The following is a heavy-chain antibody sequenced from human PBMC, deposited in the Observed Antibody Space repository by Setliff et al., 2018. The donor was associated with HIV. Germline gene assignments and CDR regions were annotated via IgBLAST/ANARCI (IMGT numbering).Heavy chain of an antibody. Sequence: GGSLRLSCAVSGLTFSRYGFHWVRQVPGKGLDWVTFIQYDESNKYYGDYVRGRFTISRDNSKNTLYLQMNSLRSEDTAVYFCGKSFNSGPTNWNIDVWGTGTTVTVSS. CDR1: GLTFSRYG. J-gene: IGHJ6*03. D-gene: IGHD1-20*01. CDR3: GKSFNSGPTNWNIDV. V-gene: IGHV3-30*02. CDR2: IQYDESNK.